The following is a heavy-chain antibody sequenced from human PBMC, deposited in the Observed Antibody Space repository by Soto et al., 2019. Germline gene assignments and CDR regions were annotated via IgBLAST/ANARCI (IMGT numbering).Heavy chain of an antibody. Sequence: SETLSLTCTVSGGSISSSRYYWGWIRQHPGKGLEWIGTIYYSGSTYYNPSLKSRVTISVDTSKNQFSLKLSSVTAADTAVYYCARPGKGFYYYYYMDVWGKGTTVTVSS. D-gene: IGHD1-26*01. CDR3: ARPGKGFYYYYYMDV. CDR1: GGSISSSRYY. J-gene: IGHJ6*03. V-gene: IGHV4-39*01. CDR2: IYYSGST.